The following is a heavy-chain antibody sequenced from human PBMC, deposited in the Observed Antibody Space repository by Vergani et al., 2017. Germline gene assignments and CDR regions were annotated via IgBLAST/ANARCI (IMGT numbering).Heavy chain of an antibody. Sequence: QITLKESGPTLVKPTQTLTLTCTFSGFSLSTSGVGVGWIRQPPGKALEWLALIYWDDDKRYSPSMKSRLTITKDNSKNQVVLTMTNMDPVDTATYYCAHTRGVDFHYYYMDVWGKGTTVTVSS. CDR3: AHTRGVDFHYYYMDV. CDR1: GFSLSTSGVG. CDR2: IYWDDDK. D-gene: IGHD3/OR15-3a*01. J-gene: IGHJ6*03. V-gene: IGHV2-5*02.